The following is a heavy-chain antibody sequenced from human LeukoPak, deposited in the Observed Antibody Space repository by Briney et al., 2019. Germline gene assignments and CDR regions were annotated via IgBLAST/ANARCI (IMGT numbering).Heavy chain of an antibody. D-gene: IGHD5-18*01. V-gene: IGHV4-59*02. J-gene: IGHJ4*02. CDR3: ARNPLGYSSY. Sequence: SETLSLTCTVSGESVSIYYWSWIRQPPGKGLEWIGYSYYRGNTNYNPSLKSRVTISVDTSKNQFSLKLSSVTAADTAVYYCARNPLGYSSYWGQGTLVTVSS. CDR1: GESVSIYY. CDR2: SYYRGNT.